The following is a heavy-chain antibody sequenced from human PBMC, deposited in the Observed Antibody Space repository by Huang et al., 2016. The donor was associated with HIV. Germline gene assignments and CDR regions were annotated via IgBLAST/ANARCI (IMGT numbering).Heavy chain of an antibody. J-gene: IGHJ4*02. D-gene: IGHD6-25*01. CDR3: AKEGGGPFEY. Sequence: QVQLVQSGAEVKKPGSSMKVSCKAFGDTSSSDAITWVRQAPGQGLEWMGEIIPIVGTTNYAQNFQGRVTITADEPTSTVYMELSSLRPEDTVVYYCAKEGGGPFEYWGQGTLVTVSS. V-gene: IGHV1-69*01. CDR2: IIPIVGTT. CDR1: GDTSSSDA.